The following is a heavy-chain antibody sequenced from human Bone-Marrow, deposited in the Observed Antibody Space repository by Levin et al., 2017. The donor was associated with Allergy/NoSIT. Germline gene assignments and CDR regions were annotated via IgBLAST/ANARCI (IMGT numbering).Heavy chain of an antibody. D-gene: IGHD3/OR15-3a*01. V-gene: IGHV3-74*01. J-gene: IGHJ3*02. CDR1: GFTFRSYW. Sequence: LSLTCAASGFTFRSYWMHWVRQAPGKGLMWVSRINSDGSSTSYADSVKGRFTISRDNAKNTLYLQMNSLRAEDTAVYYCARDQEAGLVNDAFDIWGQGTMVTVSS. CDR3: ARDQEAGLVNDAFDI. CDR2: INSDGSST.